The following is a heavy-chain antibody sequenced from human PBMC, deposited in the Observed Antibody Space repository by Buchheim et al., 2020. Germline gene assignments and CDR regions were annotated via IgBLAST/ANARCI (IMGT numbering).Heavy chain of an antibody. CDR1: GGSISSYY. D-gene: IGHD3-16*02. CDR3: ARGRGGEYVWGSYRSNWFDP. Sequence: QVQLQESGPGLVKPSETLSLNCTVPGGSISSYYWSWIRQPPGKGLEWIGYIYYSGSTNYNPSLKSRVTISVDTSKNQFSLKLSSVSAADTAVDYCARGRGGEYVWGSYRSNWFDPWGQGTL. J-gene: IGHJ5*02. CDR2: IYYSGST. V-gene: IGHV4-59*01.